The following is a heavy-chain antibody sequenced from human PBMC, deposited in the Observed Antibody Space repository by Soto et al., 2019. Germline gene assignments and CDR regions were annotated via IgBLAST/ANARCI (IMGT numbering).Heavy chain of an antibody. Sequence: SVKVSCKASGDTFSSYAISWVRQAPRQGLEWMGGIIPIFGTANYAQKFQGRVTITADESTSTAYMELSSLRSEDTAVYYCARENPDIVVVVAATNNWFDPWGQGTLVTVSS. CDR1: GDTFSSYA. D-gene: IGHD2-15*01. J-gene: IGHJ5*02. V-gene: IGHV1-69*13. CDR3: ARENPDIVVVVAATNNWFDP. CDR2: IIPIFGTA.